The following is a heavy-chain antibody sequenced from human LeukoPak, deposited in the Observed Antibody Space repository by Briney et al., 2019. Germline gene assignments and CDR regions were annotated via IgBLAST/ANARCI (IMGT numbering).Heavy chain of an antibody. V-gene: IGHV1-46*01. CDR2: INPSGGST. J-gene: IGHJ3*02. CDR3: AKARTASPVKYAFDI. Sequence: EASVKVSCKASGYTFTSYYMHWVRQAPGQGLEWMGIINPSGGSTSYAQKFQGRVTMTRDTSTSTVYMELSSLRAEDTALYYCAKARTASPVKYAFDIWGQGTMVTVSS. CDR1: GYTFTSYY.